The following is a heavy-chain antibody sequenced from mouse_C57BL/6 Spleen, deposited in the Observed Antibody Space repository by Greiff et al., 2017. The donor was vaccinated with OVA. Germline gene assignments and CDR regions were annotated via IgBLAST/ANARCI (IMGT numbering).Heavy chain of an antibody. J-gene: IGHJ3*01. CDR2: IYPGDGDT. D-gene: IGHD1-1*01. CDR3: ATYGSGLAY. Sequence: VQLQQSGPELVKPGASVKISCKASGYAFSSSWMNWVKQRPGKGLEWIGRIYPGDGDTNYNGKFKGKATLTADKSSSTAYMQISSLTSEDSAVYFCATYGSGLAYWGQGTLVTVSA. CDR1: GYAFSSSW. V-gene: IGHV1-82*01.